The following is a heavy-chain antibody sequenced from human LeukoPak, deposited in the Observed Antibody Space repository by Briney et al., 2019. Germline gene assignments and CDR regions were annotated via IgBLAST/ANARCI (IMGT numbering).Heavy chain of an antibody. D-gene: IGHD2-21*02. CDR2: NIPIFGTA. CDR1: GGTFSSYA. J-gene: IGHJ4*02. Sequence: PEASVKVSCKASGGTFSSYAISWVRQAPGQGLEWMGGNIPIFGTANYAQKFQGRVTITADESTSTAYMELSSLRSEDTAVYYCARVVSYCGGDCLGPYFDYWGQGTLVTVSS. V-gene: IGHV1-69*13. CDR3: ARVVSYCGGDCLGPYFDY.